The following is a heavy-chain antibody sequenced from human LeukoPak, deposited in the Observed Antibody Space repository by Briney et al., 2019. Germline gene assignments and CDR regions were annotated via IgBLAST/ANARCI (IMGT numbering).Heavy chain of an antibody. CDR3: ARAGYSSGRIDY. D-gene: IGHD6-19*01. V-gene: IGHV3-9*01. Sequence: GGSLRLSCAASGFTFDDYAMHWVRQAPGKGLEWVSGISWNSGSIGYADSVKGRFTISRDNAKNSLYLQMNSLRAEDTAVYYCARAGYSSGRIDYWGQGTLVTVSS. J-gene: IGHJ4*02. CDR2: ISWNSGSI. CDR1: GFTFDDYA.